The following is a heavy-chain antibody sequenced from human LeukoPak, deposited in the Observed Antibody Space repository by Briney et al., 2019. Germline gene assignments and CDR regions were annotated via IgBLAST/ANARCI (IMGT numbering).Heavy chain of an antibody. CDR1: GFTFTSYA. CDR2: ISGSGGST. D-gene: IGHD6-13*01. V-gene: IGHV3-23*01. J-gene: IGHJ5*02. Sequence: PGGSLRLSCAASGFTFTSYAMSWVRQAPGKGLEWVSAISGSGGSTYYADSVKGRFTISRDNSKNTLYLQMNSLGAEDTAVYYCAKPRPSYSSSWYDHWGQGTLVTVSS. CDR3: AKPRPSYSSSWYDH.